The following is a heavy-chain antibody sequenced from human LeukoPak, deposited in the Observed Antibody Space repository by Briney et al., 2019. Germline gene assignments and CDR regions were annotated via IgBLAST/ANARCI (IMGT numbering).Heavy chain of an antibody. CDR2: TSYDGTYK. CDR3: GKIYSGYDLCPIDY. D-gene: IGHD5-12*01. J-gene: IGHJ4*02. CDR1: GFTFSSYA. V-gene: IGHV3-30-3*02. Sequence: GGSLRLSCAASGFTFSSYAMHWVRQAPGKGLEWVSVTSYDGTYKYYADSVKGQFTISRDNSKNTLYLQMDSLRAEDTALYYCGKIYSGYDLCPIDYWGQGTLVTVSS.